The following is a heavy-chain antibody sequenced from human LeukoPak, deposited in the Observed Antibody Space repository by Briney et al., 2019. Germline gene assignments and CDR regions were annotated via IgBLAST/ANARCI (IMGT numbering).Heavy chain of an antibody. CDR3: ARCPTADFWSGYYPYYFDY. Sequence: GGSLRLSCAASGFTFSSYWMSWVRQAPGKGLEWVANIKQDGSEEYYVDSVKGRFTISRDNAKNSLYLQMNSLRAGDTAVYYCARCPTADFWSGYYPYYFDYWGQGTLVTVSS. V-gene: IGHV3-7*01. CDR1: GFTFSSYW. CDR2: IKQDGSEE. D-gene: IGHD3-3*01. J-gene: IGHJ4*02.